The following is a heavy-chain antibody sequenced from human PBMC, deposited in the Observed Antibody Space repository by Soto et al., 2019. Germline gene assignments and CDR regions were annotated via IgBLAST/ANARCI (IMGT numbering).Heavy chain of an antibody. J-gene: IGHJ4*02. Sequence: PSETLSLTCTVSGGSISSYYCSWIRQPAGKGLEWIGRIYTSGSTNYNPSLKSRVTMSVDTSKNQFSLKLSSVTAADTAVYYCARATEGAMASYFDYWGQGTLVTVSS. CDR2: IYTSGST. V-gene: IGHV4-4*07. CDR1: GGSISSYY. CDR3: ARATEGAMASYFDY. D-gene: IGHD5-18*01.